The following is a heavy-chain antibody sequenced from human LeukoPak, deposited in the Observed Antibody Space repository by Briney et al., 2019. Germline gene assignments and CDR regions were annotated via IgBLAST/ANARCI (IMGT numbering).Heavy chain of an antibody. CDR2: ISGSGGST. Sequence: GGSLRLSCAVSGFTFSSYAMSWVRQAPGKGLEWVSAISGSGGSTYYADSVKGRFTISRDNSKNTLYLQMNSLRAEDTAVYYCAKAYGRVLTKYYFDYWGQGTLVTVSS. CDR1: GFTFSSYA. J-gene: IGHJ4*02. V-gene: IGHV3-23*01. D-gene: IGHD1-26*01. CDR3: AKAYGRVLTKYYFDY.